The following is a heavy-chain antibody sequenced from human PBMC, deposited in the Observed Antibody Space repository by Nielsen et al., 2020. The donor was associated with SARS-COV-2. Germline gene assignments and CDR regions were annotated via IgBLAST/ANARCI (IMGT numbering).Heavy chain of an antibody. Sequence: GESLKISRAASGFTFSSYAMHWVRQAPGKGLEWVAVIWYDGGNEYYADSVKGRFTISRDNSKNTLYVQMNSLRAEDTAVYFCAKGSVYMEYFDHWGQGTLVTVSS. J-gene: IGHJ1*01. CDR3: AKGSVYMEYFDH. D-gene: IGHD5-18*01. V-gene: IGHV3-33*06. CDR1: GFTFSSYA. CDR2: IWYDGGNE.